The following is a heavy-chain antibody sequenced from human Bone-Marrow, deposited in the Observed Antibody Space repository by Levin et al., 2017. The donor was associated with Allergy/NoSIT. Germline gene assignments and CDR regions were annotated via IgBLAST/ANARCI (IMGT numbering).Heavy chain of an antibody. Sequence: GGSLRLSCAASGFSLSSHFMNWVRQAPGKGLEWVSSISSGSTYVNYADSVKGRFTISRDNAKNSLYLQMNSLRVEETAVYYCARSRLVLSSVRIENFDYWGQGALVTVSS. CDR2: ISSGSTYV. D-gene: IGHD6-25*01. V-gene: IGHV3-21*01. CDR1: GFSLSSHF. CDR3: ARSRLVLSSVRIENFDY. J-gene: IGHJ4*02.